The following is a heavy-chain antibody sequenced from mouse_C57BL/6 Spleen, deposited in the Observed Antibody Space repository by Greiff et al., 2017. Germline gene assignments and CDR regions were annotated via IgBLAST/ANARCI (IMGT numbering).Heavy chain of an antibody. J-gene: IGHJ4*01. Sequence: VQLQQSGAELVRPGASVKLSCTASGFNIKDYYMHWVKQRPEQGLEWIGRIDPEDGDTEYAPKFQGKATMTADTSSNTAYLQLSSLTSEDTAVYYCTTEVATDYYAMDCWGQGTSVTVSS. CDR1: GFNIKDYY. CDR3: TTEVATDYYAMDC. V-gene: IGHV14-1*01. CDR2: IDPEDGDT. D-gene: IGHD1-1*01.